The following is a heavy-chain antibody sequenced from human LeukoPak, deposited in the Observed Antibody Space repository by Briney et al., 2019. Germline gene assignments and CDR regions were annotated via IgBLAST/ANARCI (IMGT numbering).Heavy chain of an antibody. J-gene: IGHJ4*02. CDR1: GGSISSYY. V-gene: IGHV4-59*05. CDR3: ARMELRYFDWSYHGYNFDY. Sequence: SETLSLTCTVSGGSISSYYWSWIRQPPGKGLEWIGSIYYSGSTYYNPSLKSRVTISVDTSKDQFSLKLTSVTAADTGVFYCARMELRYFDWSYHGYNFDYWGQGARVTVSS. D-gene: IGHD3-9*01. CDR2: IYYSGST.